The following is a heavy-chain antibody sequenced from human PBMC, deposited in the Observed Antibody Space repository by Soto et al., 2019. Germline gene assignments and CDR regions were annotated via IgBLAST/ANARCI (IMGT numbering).Heavy chain of an antibody. CDR1: GFTFSSYA. Sequence: QVQLVESGGGVVQPGRSLRLSCAASGFTFSSYAMHWVRQAPGKGLEWVAVISYDGSNKYYADSVKGRFTISRDNSKNTLYLQMNSLRAEDTAVYYCAREVSSSWYVLDFDYWGQGTLVTVSS. J-gene: IGHJ4*02. CDR2: ISYDGSNK. CDR3: AREVSSSWYVLDFDY. D-gene: IGHD6-13*01. V-gene: IGHV3-30-3*01.